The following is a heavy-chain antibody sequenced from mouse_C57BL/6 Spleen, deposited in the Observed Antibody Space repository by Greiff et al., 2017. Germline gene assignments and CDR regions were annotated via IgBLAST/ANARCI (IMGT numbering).Heavy chain of an antibody. CDR3: ARGGLRRTGYAMDY. CDR1: GFTFSDYG. J-gene: IGHJ4*01. Sequence: EVKLVESGGGLVKPGGSLKLSCAASGFTFSDYGMHWVRQAPEKGLEWVAYISSGSSTIYYADTVKGRFTISRDNAKNALFLQMTSLRSEDTAMYYCARGGLRRTGYAMDYWGQGTSVTVSS. V-gene: IGHV5-17*01. CDR2: ISSGSSTI. D-gene: IGHD2-4*01.